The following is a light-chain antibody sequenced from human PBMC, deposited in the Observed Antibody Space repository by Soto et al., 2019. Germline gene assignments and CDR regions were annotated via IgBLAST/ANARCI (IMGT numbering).Light chain of an antibody. CDR2: SAS. Sequence: DIQMTQSPSSLSASVGDRVTITCRARQSISTYLNWYQQKPGKAPEFLIYSASSLQSVVPSRFSGTGSGTDFTLTIIILQPEDVATYEGQQSYSLPWTVGQGTKVEIK. J-gene: IGKJ1*01. V-gene: IGKV1-39*01. CDR1: QSISTY. CDR3: QQSYSLPWT.